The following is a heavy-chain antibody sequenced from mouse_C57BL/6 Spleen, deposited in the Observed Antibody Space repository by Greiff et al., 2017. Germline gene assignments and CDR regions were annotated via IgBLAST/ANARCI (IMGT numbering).Heavy chain of an antibody. J-gene: IGHJ4*01. CDR2: IYPGSGNT. V-gene: IGHV1-66*01. CDR1: GYSFTSYY. CDR3: ARSYRDYAMDY. D-gene: IGHD2-12*01. Sequence: QVQLKQSGPELVKPGASVKISCKASGYSFTSYYIHWVKQRPGQGLEWIGWIYPGSGNTKYNEKFKGKATLTADTSSSTAYMQLSSLTSEDSAVYYCARSYRDYAMDYWGQGTSVTVSS.